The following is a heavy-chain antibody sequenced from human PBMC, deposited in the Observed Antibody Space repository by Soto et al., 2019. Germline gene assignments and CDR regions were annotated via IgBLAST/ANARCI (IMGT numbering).Heavy chain of an antibody. J-gene: IGHJ6*02. CDR2: VSHDGRKT. D-gene: IGHD7-27*01. CDR1: GFIFSNNG. Sequence: QVQLVESGGGEVQPGTSLRLSCIASGFIFSNNGMHWVRQAPGKGLEWVALVSHDGRKTFYADSVKGRLTIYRDNSKNTVYLHMNNLRPEDTAVYRCARDLRQGASGATVYGMDVRGQGTTVTVSS. V-gene: IGHV3-30*03. CDR3: ARDLRQGASGATVYGMDV.